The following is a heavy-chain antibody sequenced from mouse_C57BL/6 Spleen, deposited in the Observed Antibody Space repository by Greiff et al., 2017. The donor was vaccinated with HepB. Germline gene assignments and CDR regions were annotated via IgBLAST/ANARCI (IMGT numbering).Heavy chain of an antibody. D-gene: IGHD1-1*01. CDR2: IYPGSGST. V-gene: IGHV1-55*01. J-gene: IGHJ4*01. CDR3: ARLDTTVVARREDY. Sequence: QVQLKQPGAELVKPGASVKMSCKASGYTFTSYWITWVKQRPGQGLEWIGDIYPGSGSTNYNEKFKSKATLTVDTSSSTAYMQLSSLTSEDSAVYYCARLDTTVVARREDYWGQGTSVTVSS. CDR1: GYTFTSYW.